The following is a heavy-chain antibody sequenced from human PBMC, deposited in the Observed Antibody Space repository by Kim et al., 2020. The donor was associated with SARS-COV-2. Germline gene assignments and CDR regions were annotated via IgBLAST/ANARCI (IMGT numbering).Heavy chain of an antibody. J-gene: IGHJ4*02. D-gene: IGHD6-19*01. CDR2: ISGSGDNT. Sequence: GGSLRLSCAASGFTFSSYAMSWVRQAPGKGLEWVSAISGSGDNTYYADSVKGRFTISRDNSKNTLYLQMNSLRAEDTAVYHCAKVGTPISVAGNYFDYWGQGTLVTVSS. CDR1: GFTFSSYA. V-gene: IGHV3-23*01. CDR3: AKVGTPISVAGNYFDY.